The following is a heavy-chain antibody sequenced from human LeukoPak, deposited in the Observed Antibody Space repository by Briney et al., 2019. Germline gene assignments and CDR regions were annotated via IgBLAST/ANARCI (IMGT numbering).Heavy chain of an antibody. CDR1: GYSFTVYY. CDR2: INPNSGDT. D-gene: IGHD6-19*01. J-gene: IGHJ6*02. V-gene: IGHV1-2*02. CDR3: ARDRPLFSSGDYYGMDV. Sequence: ASVKVSCKASGYSFTVYYFHWVRQAPGQRLEWMGWINPNSGDTNYAQKFQGRVTMTRDTSISTAYMELSRLGADDTAVYYCARDRPLFSSGDYYGMDVWGQGTTVTVSS.